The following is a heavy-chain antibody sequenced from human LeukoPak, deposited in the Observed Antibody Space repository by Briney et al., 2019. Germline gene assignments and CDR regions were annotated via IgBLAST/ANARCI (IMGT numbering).Heavy chain of an antibody. D-gene: IGHD3-10*01. CDR1: GYTFTGYY. CDR2: INPNSGGT. CDR3: ARGGFWFGELLSDAFDY. J-gene: IGHJ4*02. Sequence: GASVKVSCKASGYTFTGYYMHWVRQAPGQGLEWMGWINPNSGGTNYAQKFQGRVTMTRDTSISTAYMELSRLRSDDTAVYYCARGGFWFGELLSDAFDYWGQGTLVTVSS. V-gene: IGHV1-2*02.